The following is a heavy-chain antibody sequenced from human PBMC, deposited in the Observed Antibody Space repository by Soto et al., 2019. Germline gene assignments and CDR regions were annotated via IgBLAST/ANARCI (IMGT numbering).Heavy chain of an antibody. Sequence: SETLSLTCAVSGGSISSGGYSWSWIRQPPGKGLEWIGYIYHSGSTYYNPSLKSRVTISVGRSKNQFSLKLSSVTAADTAVYYCARARFQCGGDCYSGGEFDYWGQGTLVTVSS. D-gene: IGHD2-21*02. CDR2: IYHSGST. CDR3: ARARFQCGGDCYSGGEFDY. J-gene: IGHJ4*02. CDR1: GGSISSGGYS. V-gene: IGHV4-30-2*01.